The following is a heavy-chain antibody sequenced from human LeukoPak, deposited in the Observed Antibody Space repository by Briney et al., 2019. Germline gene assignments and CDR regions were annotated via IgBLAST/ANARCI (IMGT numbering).Heavy chain of an antibody. J-gene: IGHJ3*02. Sequence: SETLSLTCTVSGGSISTYYWSWIRQPPGKGLEWIGYIYYNGNTNYNPSLKSRLTISIDTSKNQFSLKLTSVTAADTALYHCARLGRPAAFDIWGQGTMVTVSS. V-gene: IGHV4-59*08. CDR3: ARLGRPAAFDI. CDR2: IYYNGNT. CDR1: GGSISTYY. D-gene: IGHD3-16*01.